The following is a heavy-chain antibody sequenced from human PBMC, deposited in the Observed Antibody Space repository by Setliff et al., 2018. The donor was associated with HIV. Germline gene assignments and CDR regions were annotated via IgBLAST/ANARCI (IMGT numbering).Heavy chain of an antibody. V-gene: IGHV4-59*01. D-gene: IGHD3-16*01. CDR3: ARDGPMGRFDY. CDR2: IYYSGGT. J-gene: IGHJ4*02. CDR1: GGSISTYY. Sequence: ETLSLTCTVSGGSISTYYWTWIRRPPGKGLEWIGYIYYSGGTHYNPSLKSRITISIDMSKNQFSLKLRSVTAADTAVYYCARDGPMGRFDYWGQGALVTVSS.